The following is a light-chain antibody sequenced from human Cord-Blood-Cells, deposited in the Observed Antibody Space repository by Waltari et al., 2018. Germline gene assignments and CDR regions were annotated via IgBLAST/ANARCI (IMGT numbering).Light chain of an antibody. CDR2: YDS. CDR1: NIGSKS. CDR3: QVWDSSSDHRV. J-gene: IGLJ3*02. Sequence: SYVLTQPPSVSVAPGKTARITCGGNNIGSKSVHWDQQKPGQAPVLVIYYDSDRPSGIPERFSGSNSGNTATLTISRVEAGDEADYYCQVWDSSSDHRVFGGGTKLTVL. V-gene: IGLV3-21*04.